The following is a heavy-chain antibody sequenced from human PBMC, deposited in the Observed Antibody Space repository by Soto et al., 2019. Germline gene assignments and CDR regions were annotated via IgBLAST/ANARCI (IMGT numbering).Heavy chain of an antibody. CDR3: ARGAMANFDY. Sequence: SVKVSCKASGGTFGSHGIAWVRQAPGQGLEWMGGFIAMLGTPTYAKKVQGRATITADESLTSSYLELRSLRTEDTAVYFCARGAMANFDYWGQGTVVTVSS. D-gene: IGHD5-18*01. CDR2: FIAMLGTP. V-gene: IGHV1-69*13. J-gene: IGHJ4*02. CDR1: GGTFGSHG.